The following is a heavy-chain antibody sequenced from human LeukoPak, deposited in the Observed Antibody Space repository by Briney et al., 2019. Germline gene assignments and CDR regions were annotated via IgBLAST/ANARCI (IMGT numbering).Heavy chain of an antibody. J-gene: IGHJ4*02. D-gene: IGHD3-10*01. CDR3: ASGPMGFDY. CDR2: IYYSGST. CDR1: GGSISSSYY. V-gene: IGHV4-39*07. Sequence: SETLSLTCTVSGGSISSSYYWGWIRQPPGKGLEWIGSIYYSGSTYYNPSLKSRVTISVDKSKNQFSLKLSSVTAADTAVYYCASGPMGFDYWGQGTLVTVSS.